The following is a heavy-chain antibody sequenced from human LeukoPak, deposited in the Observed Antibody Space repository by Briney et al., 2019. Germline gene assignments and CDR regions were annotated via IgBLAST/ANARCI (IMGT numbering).Heavy chain of an antibody. Sequence: ASVKVSCKASGYTFTSYAMHWVRQAPGQRLEWMGWINAGNGNTKYSQKFQGRVTITRDTSASTAYMGLSSLRSEDTAVYYCARDYYDSSALRSLDPWGQGTLVTVSS. D-gene: IGHD3-22*01. J-gene: IGHJ5*02. CDR2: INAGNGNT. CDR1: GYTFTSYA. V-gene: IGHV1-3*01. CDR3: ARDYYDSSALRSLDP.